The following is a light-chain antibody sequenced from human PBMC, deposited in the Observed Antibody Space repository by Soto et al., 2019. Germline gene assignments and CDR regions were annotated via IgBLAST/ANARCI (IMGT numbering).Light chain of an antibody. CDR2: STL. J-gene: IGLJ3*02. CDR3: LLCYGGAQSWV. CDR1: TGAVASGTY. Sequence: QAVVTQEPSVTVSPGGTVTLTCGSSTGAVASGTYPNWFQQKPGQPPRSLSYSTLNKHSLTPARFSGSLLGGKAALTLSGAQAGDEAEYFCLLCYGGAQSWVFGGGTKVTVL. V-gene: IGLV7-43*01.